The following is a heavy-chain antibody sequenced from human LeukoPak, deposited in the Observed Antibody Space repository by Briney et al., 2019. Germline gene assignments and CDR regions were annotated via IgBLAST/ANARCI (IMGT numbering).Heavy chain of an antibody. CDR1: DFTFSIYA. V-gene: IGHV3-23*01. CDR2: ISGSGDNT. Sequence: GESLRLSCAASDFTFSIYAMSWVRQAPGKGLEWVSAISGSGDNTYYADSVKGRFTVSRDNSKNTLYLRMNSLRAEDTAVYYCAKDWASSGWSHFDYWGQGTLVTVSS. CDR3: AKDWASSGWSHFDY. D-gene: IGHD6-13*01. J-gene: IGHJ4*02.